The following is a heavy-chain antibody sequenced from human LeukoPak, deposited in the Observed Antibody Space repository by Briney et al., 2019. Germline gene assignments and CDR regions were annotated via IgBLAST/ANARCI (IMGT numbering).Heavy chain of an antibody. Sequence: PGGSLRLSCAASGFTVSSNYMSWVRQAPGKGLEWVSVIYSGGSTYYADSVKGRFTISRDNSKNTLYLQMSSLRAEDTAVYYCARDHDYYDSSGYLDYWGQGTLVTVSS. CDR3: ARDHDYYDSSGYLDY. D-gene: IGHD3-22*01. J-gene: IGHJ4*02. V-gene: IGHV3-53*05. CDR1: GFTVSSNY. CDR2: IYSGGST.